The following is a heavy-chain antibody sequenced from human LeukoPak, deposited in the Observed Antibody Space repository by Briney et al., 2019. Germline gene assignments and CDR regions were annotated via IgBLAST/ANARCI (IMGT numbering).Heavy chain of an antibody. Sequence: SETLSLTCTVSGGSISSYYWSWIRQPPGKGLEWIGYIYYSGSTNYNPSLKSRVTISVDTSKTQFSLKLSSVTAADTAVYYCARTSEFWSGYQPFDYWGQGTLVTVSS. V-gene: IGHV4-59*01. D-gene: IGHD3-3*01. CDR3: ARTSEFWSGYQPFDY. CDR2: IYYSGST. CDR1: GGSISSYY. J-gene: IGHJ4*02.